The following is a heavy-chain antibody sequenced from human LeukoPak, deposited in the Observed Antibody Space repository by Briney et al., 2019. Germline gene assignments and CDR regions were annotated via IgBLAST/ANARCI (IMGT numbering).Heavy chain of an antibody. CDR2: MHPGNGNT. Sequence: ASVKVSCKASGYRFISNYIQWVRRAPGLGPEWIGWMHPGNGNTRYAEKFQGRVPMTRDTSINTAYMDPSSLRSDDTAVYYCAREGSYCVGGDCYSFDFWGQGTLITVSS. J-gene: IGHJ4*02. D-gene: IGHD2-21*02. V-gene: IGHV1-2*02. CDR3: AREGSYCVGGDCYSFDF. CDR1: GYRFISNY.